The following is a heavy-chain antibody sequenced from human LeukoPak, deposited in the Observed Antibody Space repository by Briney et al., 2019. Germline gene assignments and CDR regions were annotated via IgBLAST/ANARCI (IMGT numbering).Heavy chain of an antibody. CDR3: ARDENADYGMDV. Sequence: PGGSLRLSYAASGFTFSSYGMHWVRQAPGKGLEWVAVIWYDGSNKYYADSVKGRFTISRDNSKNTLYLQMNSLRAEDTAVYYCARDENADYGMDVWGQGTTVTVSS. J-gene: IGHJ6*02. CDR1: GFTFSSYG. V-gene: IGHV3-33*01. CDR2: IWYDGSNK.